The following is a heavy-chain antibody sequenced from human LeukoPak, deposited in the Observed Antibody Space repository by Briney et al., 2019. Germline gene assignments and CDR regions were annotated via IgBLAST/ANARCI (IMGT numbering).Heavy chain of an antibody. CDR1: GYTFGTHW. CDR2: INPSGDVR. CDR3: ARDYSGEWEQLTGWWFDP. V-gene: IGHV1-46*01. J-gene: IGHJ5*02. D-gene: IGHD1-26*01. Sequence: ASVKVSCKASGYTFGTHWMHWVRQAPGQGLEWMGIINPSGDVRGYAQKFKGRVTVTRDMSTRTVYMELSDLRPEDTAVYYCARDYSGEWEQLTGWWFDPWGQGTLVIVSS.